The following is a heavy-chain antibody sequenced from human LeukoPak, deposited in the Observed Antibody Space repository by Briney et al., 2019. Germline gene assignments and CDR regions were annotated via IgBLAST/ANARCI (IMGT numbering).Heavy chain of an antibody. V-gene: IGHV3-33*08. CDR1: GFTFSSYG. CDR3: ARDFHTYYYDSSGYYAY. J-gene: IGHJ4*02. CDR2: IWYDGSNK. D-gene: IGHD3-22*01. Sequence: GRSLRLSCAASGFTFSSYGMHWVRQAPGKGLEWVAVIWYDGSNKYYADSVKGRFTISRDNSKNTLYLQMNSLRAEDTAVYYCARDFHTYYYDSSGYYAYWGQGTLVTVSS.